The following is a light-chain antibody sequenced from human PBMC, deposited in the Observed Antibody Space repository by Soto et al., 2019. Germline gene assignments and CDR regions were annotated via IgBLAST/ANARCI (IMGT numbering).Light chain of an antibody. CDR2: DAS. Sequence: DIQMTQSPSILSASLGDRVTITCRASQGISSALAWYQQTPGRPPKLLIYDASTLETGVPSRFSGSGSGTEFTLTISSLQPDGFATYYCQQYNSYSWTFGQGTKVDI. CDR3: QQYNSYSWT. CDR1: QGISSA. V-gene: IGKV1-5*01. J-gene: IGKJ1*01.